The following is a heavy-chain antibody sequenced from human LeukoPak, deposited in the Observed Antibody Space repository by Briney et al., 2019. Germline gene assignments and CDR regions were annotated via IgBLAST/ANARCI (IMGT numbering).Heavy chain of an antibody. CDR2: IIPIFGTA. Sequence: GASVKVSCKASGGTFSSYAISWVRQAPGQGLEWMGGIIPIFGTANYAQKFQGRVTITTDESTSTAYMELSSLRSEDTAVYYCARAAISSIAARPDYFDYWGQGTLVTVSS. CDR3: ARAAISSIAARPDYFDY. CDR1: GGTFSSYA. D-gene: IGHD6-6*01. V-gene: IGHV1-69*05. J-gene: IGHJ4*02.